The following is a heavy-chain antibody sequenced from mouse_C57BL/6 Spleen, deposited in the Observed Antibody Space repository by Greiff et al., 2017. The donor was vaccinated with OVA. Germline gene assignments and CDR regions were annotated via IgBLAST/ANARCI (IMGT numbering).Heavy chain of an antibody. CDR3: ARYYDYDDAWFAY. V-gene: IGHV7-3*01. Sequence: EVQRVESGGGLVQPGGSLSLSCAASGFTFTDYYMSWVRQPPGKALEWLGFIRNKANGYTTEYSASVKGRFTIARDNSQSILYLQMNALRAEDSATYYCARYYDYDDAWFAYWGQGTLVTVSA. CDR2: IRNKANGYTT. D-gene: IGHD2-4*01. J-gene: IGHJ3*01. CDR1: GFTFTDYY.